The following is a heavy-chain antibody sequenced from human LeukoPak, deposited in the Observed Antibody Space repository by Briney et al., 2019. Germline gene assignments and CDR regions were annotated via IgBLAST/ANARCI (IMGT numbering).Heavy chain of an antibody. J-gene: IGHJ4*02. V-gene: IGHV4-38-2*01. D-gene: IGHD4-17*01. CDR3: ARVPTVTFFDY. CDR2: LYHSGST. Sequence: GSLRLSCATSGFSFSSYAMSWVRQPPGKGLEWIGSLYHSGSTYYNPSLKSRVTISADTSKNQFSLKLSSVTAADTAVYYCARVPTVTFFDYWGQGTLVTVSS. CDR1: GFSFSSYA.